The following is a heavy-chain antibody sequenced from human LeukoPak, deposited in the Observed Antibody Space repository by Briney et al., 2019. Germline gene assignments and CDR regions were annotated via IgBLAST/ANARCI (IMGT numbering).Heavy chain of an antibody. Sequence: PGGSLRLSCAASGFTVSSNYMSWVRQAPGKGLEWVSVIYSGGSTYYADSVKGRFTISRDNSKNTLYHQMNSLRAEGTAVYYCARVRMDLYMDVWGKGTTVTVSS. CDR1: GFTVSSNY. V-gene: IGHV3-53*01. J-gene: IGHJ6*03. CDR2: IYSGGST. CDR3: ARVRMDLYMDV. D-gene: IGHD2-15*01.